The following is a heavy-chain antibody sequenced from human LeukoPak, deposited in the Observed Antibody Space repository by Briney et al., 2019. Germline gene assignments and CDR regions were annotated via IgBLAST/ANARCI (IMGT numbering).Heavy chain of an antibody. V-gene: IGHV3-21*01. D-gene: IGHD4-17*01. Sequence: GGSLRLSCAASGFTFSSYSMNWVRQAPGKGLEWVSSISSSSSYIYYADSVKGRFTISRDNAKNSLYLQMNSLRAEDTAVYYCARDYGDYGNDDAFDIWGQGTMVTVSS. CDR3: ARDYGDYGNDDAFDI. CDR1: GFTFSSYS. J-gene: IGHJ3*02. CDR2: ISSSSSYI.